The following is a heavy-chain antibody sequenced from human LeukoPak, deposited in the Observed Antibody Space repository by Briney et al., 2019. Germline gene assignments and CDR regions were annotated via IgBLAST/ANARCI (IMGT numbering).Heavy chain of an antibody. Sequence: PSETLSLTCTVSGAFISSGGFYWSWLRQPPGKGLEWIGCIYDRGPAYYNPSLKSRFTISVDRPKNQFFLNVTSLTAADTAVYYCARSRQASGLFNSWGQGTLVVVSS. CDR3: ARSRQASGLFNS. CDR1: GAFISSGGFY. V-gene: IGHV4-30-2*01. CDR2: IYDRGPA. J-gene: IGHJ5*01. D-gene: IGHD3-10*01.